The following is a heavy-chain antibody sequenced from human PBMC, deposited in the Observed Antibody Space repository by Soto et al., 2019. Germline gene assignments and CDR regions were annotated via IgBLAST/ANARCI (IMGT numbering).Heavy chain of an antibody. J-gene: IGHJ3*02. V-gene: IGHV1-8*01. D-gene: IGHD3-9*01. Sequence: ASVKVSCKASGYTFTSYDINWVRQATGQGLEWMGWMNPNSGNTGYAQKFQGRVTMTRNTSISTAYMELSSLRSEDTAVYYCVREPPNSDCPEDAFEIWGQGTMVTVSS. CDR2: MNPNSGNT. CDR3: VREPPNSDCPEDAFEI. CDR1: GYTFTSYD.